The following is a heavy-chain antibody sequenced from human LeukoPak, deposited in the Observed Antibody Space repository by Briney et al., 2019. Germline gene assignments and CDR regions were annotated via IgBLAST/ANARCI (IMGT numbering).Heavy chain of an antibody. J-gene: IGHJ4*02. D-gene: IGHD3-3*01. CDR3: ARSPDYDFWSGYQSYFDY. Sequence: GGSLRLSCAASGFTFSSYSMNWVRQAPGKGLEWVSYISSSSSTIYYADSVKGRLTISRDNAKNSLYLQMNSLRDEDTAVYYCARSPDYDFWSGYQSYFDYWGQGTLVTVSS. CDR2: ISSSSSTI. CDR1: GFTFSSYS. V-gene: IGHV3-48*02.